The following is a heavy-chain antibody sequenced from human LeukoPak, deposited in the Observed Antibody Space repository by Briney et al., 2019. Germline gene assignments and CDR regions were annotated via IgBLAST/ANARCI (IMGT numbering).Heavy chain of an antibody. CDR1: GYTFTGYY. D-gene: IGHD1-26*01. Sequence: ASVKVSCKASGYTFTGYYMHWVRQAPGQGLEWMGWINPHSGGTNYAQMFQGRVTMTKDTSISTAYMELSGLRSDDTAVHYCARVSVITQYSGSPDYFASWGQGTLITVSS. V-gene: IGHV1-2*02. J-gene: IGHJ4*02. CDR3: ARVSVITQYSGSPDYFAS. CDR2: INPHSGGT.